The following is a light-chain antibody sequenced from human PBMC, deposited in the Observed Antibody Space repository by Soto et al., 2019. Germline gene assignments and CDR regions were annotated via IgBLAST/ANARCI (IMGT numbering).Light chain of an antibody. V-gene: IGKV3-11*01. J-gene: IGKJ3*01. CDR1: QSVSNY. CDR3: QQRSNWPPT. Sequence: EIMLTQSPATLSLSPGERATLSCRASQSVSNYLARYQQKRGQAPRLLIYDASNRATGIPARFGGSGSGTDFTLTISSLEPEDFAVYYCQQRSNWPPTFGPGTKVDIK. CDR2: DAS.